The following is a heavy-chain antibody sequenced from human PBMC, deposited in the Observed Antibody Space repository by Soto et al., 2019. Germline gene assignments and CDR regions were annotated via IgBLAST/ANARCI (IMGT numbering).Heavy chain of an antibody. V-gene: IGHV3-9*01. J-gene: IGHJ1*01. D-gene: IGHD6-13*01. CDR1: GFTFDYYA. CDR3: VKDESINWYSGHFRH. Sequence: GGSLRLSCTASGFTFDYYAMHWVRQVPGKGLEWVSGINWNSGSIGYADSVKGRFAISRDNAKNSLHLQMNSLRAEDTAFYYCVKDESINWYSGHFRHWGQGTLVTVSS. CDR2: INWNSGSI.